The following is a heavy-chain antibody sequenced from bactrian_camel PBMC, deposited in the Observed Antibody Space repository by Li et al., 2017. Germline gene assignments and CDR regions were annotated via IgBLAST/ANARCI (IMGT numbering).Heavy chain of an antibody. CDR1: GDTDSEYC. D-gene: IGHD4*01. J-gene: IGHJ4*01. CDR3: AAAMRRMSCRLIEYTD. V-gene: IGHV3S66*01. CDR2: ADGYGYA. Sequence: VQLVESGGGSVQAGGSLRLSCVASGDTDSEYCMGWFRQLEGKEREGVAVADGYGYAEYGESVVGRFTISRDNAKMTLSLQMNALRPEDTAMYYCAAAMRRMSCRLIEYTDFGQGTQVTVS.